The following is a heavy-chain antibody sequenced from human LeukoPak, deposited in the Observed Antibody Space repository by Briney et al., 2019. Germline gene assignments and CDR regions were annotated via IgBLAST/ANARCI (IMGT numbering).Heavy chain of an antibody. V-gene: IGHV3-30-3*01. D-gene: IGHD2-21*01. CDR3: ARERQDTILHSGAFDI. CDR1: GFTFSTYF. J-gene: IGHJ3*02. Sequence: GGSLRLSCAASGFTFSTYFMHWVRQAPGKGLEWVADIASDGSHIFYVESVKGRFTISRDNSKNTLYLQMNSLRAEDTAVYFCARERQDTILHSGAFDIWGQGTMVTVSS. CDR2: IASDGSHI.